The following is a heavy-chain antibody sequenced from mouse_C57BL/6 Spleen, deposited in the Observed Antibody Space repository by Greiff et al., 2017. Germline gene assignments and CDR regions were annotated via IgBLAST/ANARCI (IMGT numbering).Heavy chain of an antibody. J-gene: IGHJ3*01. V-gene: IGHV1-55*01. CDR1: GYTFTSYW. CDR2: IYPGSGST. Sequence: QVQLQQPGAELVKPGASVKMSCKASGYTFTSYWITWVKQRPGQGLEWIGDIYPGSGSTNYNEKFKSKATLTVDTSSSTAYMQLSSLTSEDSAVYYCARLDGSSPWFAYGVQGTLVTVSA. D-gene: IGHD1-1*01. CDR3: ARLDGSSPWFAY.